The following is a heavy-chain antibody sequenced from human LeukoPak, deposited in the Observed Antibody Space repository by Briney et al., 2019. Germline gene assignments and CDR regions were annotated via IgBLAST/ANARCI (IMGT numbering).Heavy chain of an antibody. CDR3: AKGQATVPQSYFDY. J-gene: IGHJ4*02. D-gene: IGHD4-11*01. CDR1: GFTFSSYG. Sequence: GGSLRLSCAASGFTFSSYGMHWVRQAPGKGLEWVAFIRYDGGNKYYADSVKGRFTISRDNSKNTLYLQMNSLRAEDTAVYYCAKGQATVPQSYFDYWGQGTLVTVSS. CDR2: IRYDGGNK. V-gene: IGHV3-30*02.